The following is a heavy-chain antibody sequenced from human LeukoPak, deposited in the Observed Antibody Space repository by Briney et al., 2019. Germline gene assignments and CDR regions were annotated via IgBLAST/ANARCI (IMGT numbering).Heavy chain of an antibody. CDR3: AKDLSSAITSALVLDV. D-gene: IGHD3-22*01. J-gene: IGHJ6*02. V-gene: IGHV3-9*01. CDR1: GFTFDDYA. CDR2: ITWNRDKI. Sequence: GGSLRLSCAVSGFTFDDYAMHWARHTPGKGLVWVSGITWNRDKIGYGDSVKGRFTISRDNVKNVLYLQMNSLRPEDTALYYCAKDLSSAITSALVLDVWGQGTTVIVS.